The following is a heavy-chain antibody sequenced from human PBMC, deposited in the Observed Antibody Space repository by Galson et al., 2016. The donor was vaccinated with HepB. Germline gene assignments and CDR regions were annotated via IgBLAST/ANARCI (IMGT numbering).Heavy chain of an antibody. Sequence: SLRLSCAASGFRFSSYAVSWVRQAPGKGLEWVSGISGSGGRTYYADSEKGRFTISRDNSKNTLFLQMNSLRAEDTAVYYCAKSLLGVTLVSYYYGMDVWGQGTTVTVSS. CDR2: ISGSGGRT. V-gene: IGHV3-23*01. J-gene: IGHJ6*02. CDR3: AKSLLGVTLVSYYYGMDV. D-gene: IGHD2-21*02. CDR1: GFRFSSYA.